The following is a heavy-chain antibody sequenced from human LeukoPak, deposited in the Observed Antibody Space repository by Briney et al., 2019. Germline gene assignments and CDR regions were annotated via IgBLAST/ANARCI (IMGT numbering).Heavy chain of an antibody. D-gene: IGHD2-21*02. CDR3: ARLSQLIVVTASGAFDI. V-gene: IGHV5-51*01. CDR2: IYPGDSDT. CDR1: GYTFTKYW. Sequence: GESLKISCKGSGYTFTKYWIGWVRQMPGKGLEWMGIIYPGDSDTRYSPSFQGQVTISADKSNNTAYLQWSSLKASDTAMYYCARLSQLIVVTASGAFDIWGPGTMVTVSS. J-gene: IGHJ3*02.